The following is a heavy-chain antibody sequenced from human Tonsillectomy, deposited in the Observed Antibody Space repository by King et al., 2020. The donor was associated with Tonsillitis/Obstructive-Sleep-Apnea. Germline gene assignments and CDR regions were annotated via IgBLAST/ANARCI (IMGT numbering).Heavy chain of an antibody. CDR3: AREDFDILTGYLRYFDY. D-gene: IGHD3-9*01. J-gene: IGHJ4*02. CDR2: ISAYNGNT. V-gene: IGHV1-18*01. CDR1: GYTFTSYG. Sequence: QLVQSGAEVKKPGASVKVSCQASGYTFTSYGIRWVRQAPGQGLEWMGWISAYNGNTNYAQKLQGRVTMTTDTSTSTAYMELRSLRSDDTAVYYCAREDFDILTGYLRYFDYWGQGTLVTVSS.